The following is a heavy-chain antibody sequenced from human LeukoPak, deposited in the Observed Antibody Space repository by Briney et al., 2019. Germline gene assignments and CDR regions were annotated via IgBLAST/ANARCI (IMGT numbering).Heavy chain of an antibody. CDR1: GYAFTSYD. CDR2: ISAYNGNT. V-gene: IGHV1-18*01. D-gene: IGHD4-17*01. CDR3: ARRTVTTADDAFDI. J-gene: IGHJ3*02. Sequence: ASVKVSCKASGYAFTSYDINWVRQATGQGLEWMGWISAYNGNTNYAQKLQGRVTMTTDTSTSTAYMELRSLRSDDTAVYYCARRTVTTADDAFDIWGQGTMVTVSS.